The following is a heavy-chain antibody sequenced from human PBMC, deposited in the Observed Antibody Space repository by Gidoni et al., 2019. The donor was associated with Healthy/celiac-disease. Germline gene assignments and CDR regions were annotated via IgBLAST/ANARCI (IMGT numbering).Heavy chain of an antibody. D-gene: IGHD5-18*01. J-gene: IGHJ5*02. CDR3: ASSGLYSYGYNWFDP. V-gene: IGHV1-2*02. CDR2: INPNSGGT. CDR1: GYTFTGYY. Sequence: QVQLVQSGAEVTKPGASVKVSCKASGYTFTGYYMHWVRQAPGQGLEWMGWINPNSGGTNYAQKFQGRVTMTRDTSISTAYMELSRLRSDDTAVYYCASSGLYSYGYNWFDPWGQGTLVTVSS.